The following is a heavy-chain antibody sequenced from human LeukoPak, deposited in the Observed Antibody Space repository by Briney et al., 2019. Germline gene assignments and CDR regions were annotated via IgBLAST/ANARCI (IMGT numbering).Heavy chain of an antibody. D-gene: IGHD6-13*01. CDR1: GYSISSGYY. CDR2: IYHSGST. CDR3: ARGGDSSSWYSVDYYYMDV. J-gene: IGHJ6*03. V-gene: IGHV4-38-2*02. Sequence: SETLSLTCTVSGYSISSGYYWGWIRQPPGKGLEWIGSIYHSGSTYYNPSLKSRVTISVDTSKNQFSLKLSSVTAADTAVYYCARGGDSSSWYSVDYYYMDVWGKGTTVTVSS.